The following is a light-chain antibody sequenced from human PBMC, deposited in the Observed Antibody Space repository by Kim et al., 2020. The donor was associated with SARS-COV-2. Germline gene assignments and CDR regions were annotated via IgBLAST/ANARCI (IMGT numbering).Light chain of an antibody. CDR1: QDIGNW. CDR3: QQYYIYWT. J-gene: IGKJ1*01. Sequence: SASVGDSVTITCRASQDIGNWLAWYQQKPGEAPKPLIYRASSLESGVPSRFSGSGSGTEFTLTINSLQPDDFATYYCQQYYIYWTFGQGTKVDIK. V-gene: IGKV1-5*03. CDR2: RAS.